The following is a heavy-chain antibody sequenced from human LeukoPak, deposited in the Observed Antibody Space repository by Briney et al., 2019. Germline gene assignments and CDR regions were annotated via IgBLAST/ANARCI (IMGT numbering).Heavy chain of an antibody. CDR1: GGTFSSYA. J-gene: IGHJ4*02. V-gene: IGHV1-69*13. D-gene: IGHD3-22*01. CDR3: ARDDGNTMIVVVLSKPVY. CDR2: IIPIFGTA. Sequence: ASVKVSCKASGGTFSSYAISWVRQAPGQGLEWMGGIIPIFGTANYAQKFQGRVTITADESTSTAYMELSSLRSEDTAVYYCARDDGNTMIVVVLSKPVYWGQGTLVTVSS.